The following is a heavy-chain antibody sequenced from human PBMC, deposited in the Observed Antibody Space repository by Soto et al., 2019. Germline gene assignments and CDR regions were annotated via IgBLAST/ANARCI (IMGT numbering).Heavy chain of an antibody. CDR1: GGSISSSSYY. Sequence: KPSETLSLTCTVSGGSISSSSYYWGWIRQPPGKGLEWIGSIYYSGSTYYNPSLKSRVTISVDTSKNQFSLKLSSVTAADMAVYYCARQTPVIAVALWRGLRWESWFDPWGQGTPVTVSS. CDR3: ARQTPVIAVALWRGLRWESWFDP. V-gene: IGHV4-39*01. J-gene: IGHJ5*02. CDR2: IYYSGST. D-gene: IGHD6-19*01.